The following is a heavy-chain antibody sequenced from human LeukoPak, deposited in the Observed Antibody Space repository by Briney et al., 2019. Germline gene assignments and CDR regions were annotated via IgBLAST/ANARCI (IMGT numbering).Heavy chain of an antibody. CDR2: IIPIFGTA. J-gene: IGHJ4*02. Sequence: ASVKVSCKASGCTFSSYAISWVRQAPGQGLEWMGRIIPIFGTANYAQKFQGRVTITTDESTSTAYMELSSLRSEDTAVYYCARGAYDSSGYRRRTYYFDYWGQGTLVTVSS. CDR3: ARGAYDSSGYRRRTYYFDY. CDR1: GCTFSSYA. D-gene: IGHD3-22*01. V-gene: IGHV1-69*05.